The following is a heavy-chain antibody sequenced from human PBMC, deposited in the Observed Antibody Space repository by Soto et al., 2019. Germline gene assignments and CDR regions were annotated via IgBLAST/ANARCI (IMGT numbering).Heavy chain of an antibody. CDR3: AKYTSLGMEQCRAPG. CDR1: GFTFSSYG. D-gene: IGHD2-2*01. J-gene: IGHJ4*02. CDR2: ISYDGSNK. Sequence: QVQLVESGGGVVQPGRSLRLSCAASGFTFSSYGMHWVRQAPGKGLEWVAVISYDGSNKYYADSVKGRFTISRDNSKNTLYLKMNSWRAEDPAVYYCAKYTSLGMEQCRAPGWGRGTLVTVPS. V-gene: IGHV3-30*18.